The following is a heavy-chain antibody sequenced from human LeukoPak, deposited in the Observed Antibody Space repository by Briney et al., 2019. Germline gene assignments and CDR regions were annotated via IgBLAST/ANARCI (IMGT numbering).Heavy chain of an antibody. D-gene: IGHD6-13*01. CDR3: AKDAAAGDFDY. V-gene: IGHV3-30*18. Sequence: GRSLRLSCAASGFTFSSYGMHWVRQAPGKGLEWVAVISYDGSNKYYADSVKSRFTISRDNSKNTLYLQMNSLRAEDTAVYYCAKDAAAGDFDYWGQGTLVTVSS. J-gene: IGHJ4*02. CDR2: ISYDGSNK. CDR1: GFTFSSYG.